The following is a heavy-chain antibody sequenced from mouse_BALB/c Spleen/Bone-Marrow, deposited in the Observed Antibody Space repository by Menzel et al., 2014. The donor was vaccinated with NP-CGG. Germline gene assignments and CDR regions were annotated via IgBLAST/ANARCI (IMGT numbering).Heavy chain of an antibody. J-gene: IGHJ2*01. CDR1: GYVFSTYW. V-gene: IGHV1-80*01. CDR2: IYPGDGDT. Sequence: QVQLKESGAELVRPGSSVKISCKASGYVFSTYWMNWVKQRPGQGLEWIGQIYPGDGDTNYNGKFKGTATLTADKSSSTAYMQLSCLTSEDSAVYFCARSGYGSSYDYWGQGTTLTVSS. D-gene: IGHD1-1*01. CDR3: ARSGYGSSYDY.